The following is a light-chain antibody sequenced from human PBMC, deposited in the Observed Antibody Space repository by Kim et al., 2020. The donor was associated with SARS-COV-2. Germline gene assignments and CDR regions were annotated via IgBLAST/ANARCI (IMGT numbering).Light chain of an antibody. J-gene: IGKJ5*01. V-gene: IGKV3-15*01. CDR2: GAS. CDR1: QSISSH. Sequence: SPGESAILSGRANQSISSHLTWYQQKPGQPPRLLMYGASPRATGIPARFSGSGSGTEFTLTITSLQSEDFAVYYCQQYSAWPPITFGQGTRLEIK. CDR3: QQYSAWPPIT.